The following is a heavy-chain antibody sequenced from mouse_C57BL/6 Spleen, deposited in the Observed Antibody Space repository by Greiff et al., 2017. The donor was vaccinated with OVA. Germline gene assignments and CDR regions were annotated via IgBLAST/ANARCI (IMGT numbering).Heavy chain of an antibody. CDR2: IYPSDSET. Sequence: QVQLQQPGAELVRPGSSVKLSCTASGYTFTSYWMDWVKQRPGQGLEWIGNIYPSDSETHYNQKFKDKATLTVDKSSSTAYMQLSSLTSEDSAVYYCAIDGYAMDYWGQGTSVTVSS. D-gene: IGHD2-3*01. CDR1: GYTFTSYW. CDR3: AIDGYAMDY. J-gene: IGHJ4*01. V-gene: IGHV1-61*01.